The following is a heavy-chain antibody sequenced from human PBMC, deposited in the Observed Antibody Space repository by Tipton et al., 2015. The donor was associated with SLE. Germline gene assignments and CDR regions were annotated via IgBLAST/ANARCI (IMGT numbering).Heavy chain of an antibody. D-gene: IGHD3/OR15-3a*01. Sequence: TLSLTCTTSGGSISSSDYYWGWIRQPPGKGLEWIGSMYYRGSTYYNPSLESRVTMSLDTSKNQFSLKLNSVTAADTAVYYCARQRGYNYGLYNWFDPWGQGTLVTVSS. J-gene: IGHJ5*02. CDR2: MYYRGST. V-gene: IGHV4-39*07. CDR3: ARQRGYNYGLYNWFDP. CDR1: GGSISSSDYY.